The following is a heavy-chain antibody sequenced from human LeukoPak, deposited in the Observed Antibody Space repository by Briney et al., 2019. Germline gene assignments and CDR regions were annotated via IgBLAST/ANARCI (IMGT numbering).Heavy chain of an antibody. D-gene: IGHD3-22*01. CDR1: GYTFTGYY. Sequence: SVKVSCKASGYTFTGYYMHWVRQAPGQGLEWMGRIIPILGIANYAQKFQGRVTITADKSTSTAYMELSSLRSEDTAVYYCASNTVDYYDSSGIDYWGQGTLVTVSS. J-gene: IGHJ4*02. V-gene: IGHV1-69*02. CDR3: ASNTVDYYDSSGIDY. CDR2: IIPILGIA.